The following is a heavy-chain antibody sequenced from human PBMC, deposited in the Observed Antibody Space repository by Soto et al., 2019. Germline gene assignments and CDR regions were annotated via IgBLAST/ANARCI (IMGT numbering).Heavy chain of an antibody. V-gene: IGHV4-4*02. D-gene: IGHD6-13*01. CDR2: IFHSGST. CDR1: GGSISSTNW. Sequence: PSETLSLTCAVSGGSISSTNWWSWVRQPPGKGLEWIGEIFHSGSTNYNPSLQSRVTMSVDKSKNQFSLKLSSVTAADTAVYYCGGHNAGIALWGQGTLVIVSS. J-gene: IGHJ1*01. CDR3: GGHNAGIAL.